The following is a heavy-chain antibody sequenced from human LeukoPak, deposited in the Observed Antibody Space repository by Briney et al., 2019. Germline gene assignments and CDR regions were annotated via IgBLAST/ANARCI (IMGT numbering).Heavy chain of an antibody. D-gene: IGHD4-23*01. V-gene: IGHV4-59*06. CDR1: GASISSHY. J-gene: IGHJ4*02. CDR2: ISYSGST. CDR3: AREGAGNSPFDY. Sequence: SETLSLTCTVAGASISSHYWSWIRQPPGKGLEWIGYISYSGSTYYNASLKSRVTISVDTSKNQFSLKLSSVTAADTAVYYCAREGAGNSPFDYWGQGTVVTVSS.